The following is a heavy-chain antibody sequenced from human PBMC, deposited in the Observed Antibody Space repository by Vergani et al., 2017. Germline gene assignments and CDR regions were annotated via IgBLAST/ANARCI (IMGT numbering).Heavy chain of an antibody. CDR1: GYSFTSYW. Sequence: EVQLVQSGAEVKKPGESLKISCKGSGYSFTSYWIGWVRQMPGKGLEWMGIIYPGDSDTRYSPPFQGQVTISADKSISTAYLQWSSLKASDTAMYYCARPHWYYGSGSYQYYFDYWGQGTLVTVSS. CDR2: IYPGDSDT. J-gene: IGHJ4*02. CDR3: ARPHWYYGSGSYQYYFDY. V-gene: IGHV5-51*01. D-gene: IGHD3-10*01.